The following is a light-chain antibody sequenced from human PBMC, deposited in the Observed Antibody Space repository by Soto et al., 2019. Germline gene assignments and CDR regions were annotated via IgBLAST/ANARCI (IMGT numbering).Light chain of an antibody. J-gene: IGKJ4*01. CDR2: WAT. V-gene: IGKV4-1*01. Sequence: DIVMTQSPDSLAVSLGERATINCKSSQSVLYSTNNKNYLAWYQQKPGQPPKLLIYWATTRESGVPDRFSGSGSGTEFPLTISSLQAEDVAVYYCQQYYITPLTFGGGTKVEIK. CDR1: QSVLYSTNNKNY. CDR3: QQYYITPLT.